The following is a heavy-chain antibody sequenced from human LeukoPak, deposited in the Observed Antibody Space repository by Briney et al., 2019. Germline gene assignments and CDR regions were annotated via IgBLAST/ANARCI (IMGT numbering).Heavy chain of an antibody. V-gene: IGHV3-33*01. D-gene: IGHD4-17*01. CDR3: ARDEVTTPRD. J-gene: IGHJ4*02. Sequence: PGGSLRLSCAASGFTFSSYGMHWVRQAPGKGLEWVAVMWYDGGNKYYADSVKGRFTISRDNSKNTLYLQMHSLRAEDTAVCYCARDEVTTPRDWGQGTLVTVSS. CDR1: GFTFSSYG. CDR2: MWYDGGNK.